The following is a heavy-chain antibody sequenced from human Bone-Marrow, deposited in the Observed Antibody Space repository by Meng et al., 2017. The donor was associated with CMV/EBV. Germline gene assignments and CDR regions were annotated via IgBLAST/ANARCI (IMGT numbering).Heavy chain of an antibody. V-gene: IGHV1-2*02. Sequence: ASVKVSCKASGYTFTGYYMHWVRQAPGQGLEWMGWINPNSGGTNYAQKLQGRVTMTTDTSTSTAYMELRSLRSDDTAVYFCARRPDTAVAHYGMDVWGHGTTVTVSS. D-gene: IGHD5-18*01. CDR1: GYTFTGYY. CDR3: ARRPDTAVAHYGMDV. J-gene: IGHJ6*02. CDR2: INPNSGGT.